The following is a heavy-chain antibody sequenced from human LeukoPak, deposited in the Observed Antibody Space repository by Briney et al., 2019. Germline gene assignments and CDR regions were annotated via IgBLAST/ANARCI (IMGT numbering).Heavy chain of an antibody. D-gene: IGHD6-13*01. CDR2: ISGSGGST. J-gene: IGHJ3*02. V-gene: IGHV3-23*01. CDR1: GFTFSSYA. Sequence: TGGSLRLSCAASGFTFSSYAMSWVRQAPGKGLEWVSAISGSGGSTYYADSVKGRFTISRDNSKNTLYLQMNSLRAEDTAVYYCAKAKGRAAAGNDAFDIWGQGTMVTVSS. CDR3: AKAKGRAAAGNDAFDI.